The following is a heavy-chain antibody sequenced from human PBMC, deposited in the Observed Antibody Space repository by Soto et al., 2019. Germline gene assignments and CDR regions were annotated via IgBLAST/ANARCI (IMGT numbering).Heavy chain of an antibody. D-gene: IGHD5-18*01. J-gene: IGHJ6*02. CDR1: GFTFSSYA. V-gene: IGHV3-30-3*01. CDR3: ARDQDSYGYEGWSAYYYGMDV. CDR2: ISYDGSNK. Sequence: GGSLRLSCAASGFTFSSYAMHWVRQAPGKGLEWVAVISYDGSNKYYADSVKGRFTISRDNSKNTLYLQMNSLRAQDTAVYYCARDQDSYGYEGWSAYYYGMDVWGQGTTVTVSS.